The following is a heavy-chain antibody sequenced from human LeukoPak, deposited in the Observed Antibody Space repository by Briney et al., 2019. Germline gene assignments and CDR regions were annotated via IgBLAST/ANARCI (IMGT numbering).Heavy chain of an antibody. V-gene: IGHV1-2*02. CDR3: ASLYGDYVSSDY. CDR1: GYTFTDYY. Sequence: SVKVSCKSSGYTFTDYYMHWVRQAPGQGVEWMGWINPNGGGTNYAQKFQGRVTMTRDTSISTAYMDLSRLRSDDTAVYYCASLYGDYVSSDYWGQGTLVSVSS. D-gene: IGHD4-17*01. CDR2: INPNGGGT. J-gene: IGHJ4*02.